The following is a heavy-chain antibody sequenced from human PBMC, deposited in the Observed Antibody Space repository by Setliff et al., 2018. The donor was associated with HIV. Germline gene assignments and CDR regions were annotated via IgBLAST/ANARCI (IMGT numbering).Heavy chain of an antibody. V-gene: IGHV4-39*02. J-gene: IGHJ6*03. CDR2: ISYSGST. CDR1: GGSFSNSYYF. Sequence: PSETLSLTCNVSGGSFSNSYYFWGWIRQPPGKGLEWIGSISYSGSTYYNPSLKSRVTMSVDTSKNQFSLKLSSVTAADTALYYCAKDRGYQAVYMDVWGKGTTVTVS. D-gene: IGHD3-22*01. CDR3: AKDRGYQAVYMDV.